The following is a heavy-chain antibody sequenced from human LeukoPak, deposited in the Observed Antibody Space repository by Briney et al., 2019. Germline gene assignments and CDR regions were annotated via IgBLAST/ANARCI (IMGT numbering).Heavy chain of an antibody. CDR2: SYYSGST. CDR1: GGSISSDGYY. D-gene: IGHD3-10*01. Sequence: PSETLSLTSTVSGGSISSDGYYWRWIRQHPGTGLEWIVYSYYSGSTNYNPSLKSRVTISVDTSKNQFSLKLSSVTAADTAVYYCARGAWNYYGSVPTKYSDYWGQGTLVTVSS. V-gene: IGHV4-61*08. CDR3: ARGAWNYYGSVPTKYSDY. J-gene: IGHJ4*02.